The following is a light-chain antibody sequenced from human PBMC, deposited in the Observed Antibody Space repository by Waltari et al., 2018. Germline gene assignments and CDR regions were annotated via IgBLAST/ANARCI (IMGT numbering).Light chain of an antibody. V-gene: IGLV7-46*01. CDR2: DTS. CDR1: AGAGTRGLY. Sequence: QAVVTQEPSLTVSPGGTVTPTCGSSAGAGTRGLYPYWFQQKPGQAPRPLIYDTSNKHSWTPARFSGSLRGGKAALTLSGAQPEDEAEYYCLISYSGVGVFGGGTKLTVL. CDR3: LISYSGVGV. J-gene: IGLJ3*02.